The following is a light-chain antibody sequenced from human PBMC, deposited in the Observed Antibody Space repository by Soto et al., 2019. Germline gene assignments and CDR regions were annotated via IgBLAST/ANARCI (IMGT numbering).Light chain of an antibody. V-gene: IGKV3D-15*01. CDR2: DAS. J-gene: IGKJ4*01. CDR1: QSVSRY. Sequence: EIGLTQSPAALSLTHGERATLSCRASQSVSRYLAWYQQTPGQAPRLLIYDASKRATGIPARFTGGGSRTEFTLTISGLQSDDFALYYCQQYEKWPPVTLGGGTNVAIK. CDR3: QQYEKWPPVT.